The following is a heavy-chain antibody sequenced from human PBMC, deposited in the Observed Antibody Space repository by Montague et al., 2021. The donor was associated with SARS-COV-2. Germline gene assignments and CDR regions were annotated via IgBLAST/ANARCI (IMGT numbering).Heavy chain of an antibody. D-gene: IGHD1/OR15-1a*01. J-gene: IGHJ5*02. CDR1: GGSISSGDYY. CDR2: IYYIRST. CDR3: VNENWNNGQGFDP. Sequence: TLSLTCTVSGGSISSGDYYWTWIRQPPGKGLEWIGYIYYIRSTYYNPSLKSRVSISLDTSKNQFSLKLSSVTAADTAVYFCVNENWNNGQGFDPWGQGTLVTVSS. V-gene: IGHV4-30-4*08.